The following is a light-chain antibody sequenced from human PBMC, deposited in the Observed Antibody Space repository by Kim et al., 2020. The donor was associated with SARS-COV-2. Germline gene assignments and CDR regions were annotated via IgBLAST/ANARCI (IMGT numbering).Light chain of an antibody. V-gene: IGKV6-21*01. CDR3: HQSISFPLT. CDR1: QNIGRS. J-gene: IGKJ4*01. CDR2: YAS. Sequence: EIELTQSPDFQSVTPKEKVTITCRASQNIGRSLHWYQQKPDQPPKLLIEYASQSFSGVPPRFSGSGSGTDFTLTINSLEAEDAATYYCHQSISFPLTFGGGTKLEI.